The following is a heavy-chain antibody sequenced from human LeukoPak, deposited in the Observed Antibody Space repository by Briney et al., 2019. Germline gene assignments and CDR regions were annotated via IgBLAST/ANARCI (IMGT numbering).Heavy chain of an antibody. CDR1: GFTFSSYW. V-gene: IGHV3-7*01. CDR3: ARAFDTNWDYYYMDV. CDR2: IKQDGSEK. J-gene: IGHJ6*03. Sequence: GGSLRLSCAASGFTFSSYWMSWVRQAPGKGLEWVANIKQDGSEKYYVDSVKGRFTISRDNAKNSLYLQMNSLRAEDTAVYYCARAFDTNWDYYYMDVWGKGTTVTVSS. D-gene: IGHD1-1*01.